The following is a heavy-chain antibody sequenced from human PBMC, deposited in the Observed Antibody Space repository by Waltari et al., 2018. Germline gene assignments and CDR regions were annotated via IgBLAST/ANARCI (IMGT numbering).Heavy chain of an antibody. D-gene: IGHD6-6*01. V-gene: IGHV1-18*01. J-gene: IGHJ3*01. CDR3: VRGGPWKLVQGNAFDY. CDR2: ISTYNGNR. CDR1: GYTFSSYG. Sequence: QAQLVQSGAEVKKPGASVRVSCKTSGYTFSSYGITGVRQVSGQGLEWLGWISTYNGNRNYSQKMQGRLSMTTEADTTTAYMDLRSLRSDDTAMYYCVRGGPWKLVQGNAFDYWGQGTMITVSP.